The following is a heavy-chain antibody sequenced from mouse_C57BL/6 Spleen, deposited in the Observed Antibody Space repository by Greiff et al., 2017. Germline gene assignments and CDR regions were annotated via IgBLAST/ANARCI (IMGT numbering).Heavy chain of an antibody. CDR3: ARGDCYFDY. Sequence: QVQLQQSGPELVKPGASVKISCKASGYAFSSSWMNWVKQRPGKGLEWIGRIYPGDGDTNYNGKFKGKATLTADKSSSTAYMQLSSLTSEDSAVYCCARGDCYFDYWGQGTTLTVSS. CDR1: GYAFSSSW. D-gene: IGHD3-3*01. V-gene: IGHV1-82*01. J-gene: IGHJ2*01. CDR2: IYPGDGDT.